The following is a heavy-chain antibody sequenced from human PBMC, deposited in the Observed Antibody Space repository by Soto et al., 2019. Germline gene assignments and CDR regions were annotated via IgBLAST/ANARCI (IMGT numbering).Heavy chain of an antibody. CDR2: IDPNGGRR. Sequence: GASVKVSCKASGYRFTSTYMHWVRQAPGQGLEWMGVIDPNGGRRIYSEKFQGRVTLSRDTSTATDYMQLSSLNSVTAADTAVYYCARANRPITMTYLNWFDPWGQGTLVTVSS. D-gene: IGHD3-22*01. V-gene: IGHV1-46*01. J-gene: IGHJ5*02. CDR3: ARANRPITMTYLNWFDP. CDR1: GYRFTSTY.